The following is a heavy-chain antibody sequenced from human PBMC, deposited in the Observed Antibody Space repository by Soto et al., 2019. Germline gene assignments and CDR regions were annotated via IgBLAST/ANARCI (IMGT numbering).Heavy chain of an antibody. CDR2: IWYDGSNK. J-gene: IGHJ6*02. D-gene: IGHD3-3*01. V-gene: IGHV3-33*01. CDR3: AREKTYYDFWSGYSPYGMDV. CDR1: GFTFSSYG. Sequence: PGGSLRLSCAASGFTFSSYGMHWVRQAPGKGLEWVAVIWYDGSNKYYADSVKGRFTISRDNSKNTLYLQMNSLRAEDTAVYYCAREKTYYDFWSGYSPYGMDVWGQGTTVTVSS.